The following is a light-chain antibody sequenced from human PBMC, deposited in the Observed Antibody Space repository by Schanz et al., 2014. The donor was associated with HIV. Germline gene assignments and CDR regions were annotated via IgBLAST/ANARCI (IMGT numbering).Light chain of an antibody. J-gene: IGKJ4*01. CDR3: QQYYSTPLA. CDR1: QSVLYSSNNKNY. CDR2: WAS. Sequence: DIVMTQSPDSLAVSLGERATINCKSSQSVLYSSNNKNYLDWYQQKPGQPPKLLISWASTRESGVPDRFSGSGSGTDFTLTISSLQAEDVAVYYCQQYYSTPLAFGGGTKVEIK. V-gene: IGKV4-1*01.